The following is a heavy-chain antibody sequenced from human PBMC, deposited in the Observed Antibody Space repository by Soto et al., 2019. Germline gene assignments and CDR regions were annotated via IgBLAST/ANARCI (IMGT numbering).Heavy chain of an antibody. CDR1: GGSFNNYG. CDR2: IIPIFGTT. CDR3: AIDGGRRYGNGYRGLGY. D-gene: IGHD5-18*01. J-gene: IGHJ4*02. V-gene: IGHV1-69*06. Sequence: QVQLVQSGAEVKKHGSSVKVSCRASGGSFNNYGISWVRQAPGQGLEWMGGIIPIFGTTAYPQKLQGRVTITADKLTCAVYVELNSLRSDDKAVYYCAIDGGRRYGNGYRGLGYWGQGTLVNGAS.